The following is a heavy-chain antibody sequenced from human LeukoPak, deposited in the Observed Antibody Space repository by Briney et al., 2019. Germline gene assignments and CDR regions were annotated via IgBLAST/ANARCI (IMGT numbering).Heavy chain of an antibody. D-gene: IGHD5-24*01. J-gene: IGHJ4*02. Sequence: GGSLRLSCAASGFTFSSYTMNWVRQAPGKGLEWVSSIRSSSSYIYYADSVKGRFTISRDNAKNSLYIRRHRLIVEDTAVYYCARDGWLDYWGQGTLVTVSS. CDR1: GFTFSSYT. V-gene: IGHV3-21*01. CDR2: IRSSSSYI. CDR3: ARDGWLDY.